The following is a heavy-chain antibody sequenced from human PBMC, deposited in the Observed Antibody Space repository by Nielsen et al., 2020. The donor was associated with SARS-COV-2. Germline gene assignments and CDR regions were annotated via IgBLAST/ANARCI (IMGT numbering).Heavy chain of an antibody. J-gene: IGHJ4*02. CDR1: GFTFDNFA. Sequence: GGSLRLSCVASGFTFDNFAMHWVRQAPGKGLEWVALISSGGSKKYYRNSVKGRFTFSRDNSKNILLLQMNDLRTEDTATYHCARGRRDYHMLTGDFDSWGQGTLVTVSS. CDR3: ARGRRDYHMLTGDFDS. D-gene: IGHD3-9*01. CDR2: ISSGGSKK. V-gene: IGHV3-30*03.